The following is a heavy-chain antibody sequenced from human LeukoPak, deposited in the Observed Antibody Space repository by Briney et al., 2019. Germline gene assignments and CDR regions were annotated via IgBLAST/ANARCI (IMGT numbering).Heavy chain of an antibody. CDR2: IWYDGTNK. CDR3: ARAAYDSSGYLTL. Sequence: GGSLRLSCAASGFTFSSYAMHWVRQAPGKGLEWVAVIWYDGTNKYYADSVKGRFTISRDNSKNTLYLQMNSLRVEDTSMYYCARAAYDSSGYLTLWGRGTLVTVSS. J-gene: IGHJ4*02. CDR1: GFTFSSYA. V-gene: IGHV3-33*08. D-gene: IGHD3-22*01.